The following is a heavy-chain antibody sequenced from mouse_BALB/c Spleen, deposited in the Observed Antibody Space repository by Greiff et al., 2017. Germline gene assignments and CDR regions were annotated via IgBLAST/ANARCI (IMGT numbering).Heavy chain of an antibody. V-gene: IGHV2-9*02. D-gene: IGHD1-1*01. J-gene: IGHJ4*01. CDR1: GFSLTSYG. Sequence: VMLVESGPGLVAPSQSLSITCTVSGFSLTSYGVHWVRQPPGKGLEWLGVIWAGGSTNYNSALMSRLSISKDNSKSQVFLKMNSLQTDDTAMYYCARATVVALYAMDYWGQGTSVTVSS. CDR3: ARATVVALYAMDY. CDR2: IWAGGST.